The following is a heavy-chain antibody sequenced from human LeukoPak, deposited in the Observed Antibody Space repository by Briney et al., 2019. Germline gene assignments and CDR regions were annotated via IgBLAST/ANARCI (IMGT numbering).Heavy chain of an antibody. V-gene: IGHV1-8*01. D-gene: IGHD3-9*01. CDR2: MNPNSGNT. CDR1: GYTFTSYD. J-gene: IGHJ4*02. CDR3: ARGASGGYFDWSKRYFDY. Sequence: ASVKVSCKASGYTFTSYDINWVRQATGQGLEWMGWMNPNSGNTGYAQKFQGRVTMTRNTSISTAYMELCSLRSEDTAVYYCARGASGGYFDWSKRYFDYWGQGTLVTVSS.